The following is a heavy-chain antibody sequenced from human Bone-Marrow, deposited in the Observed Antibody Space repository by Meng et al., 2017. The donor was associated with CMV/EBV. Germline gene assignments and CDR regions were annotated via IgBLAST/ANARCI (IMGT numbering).Heavy chain of an antibody. CDR2: VYGGASRM. D-gene: IGHD6-19*01. Sequence: GESLKISCAASGFTFSSYAMGWVRQAPGKGLDWVAYVYGGASRMYYSGSVRARFTISRDDSTSTLYLRMNRLRADDTAVYFCVKCDLVTWRVLAVPAREWGRGTLVTVSS. CDR1: GFTFSSYA. J-gene: IGHJ4*02. V-gene: IGHV3-23*03. CDR3: VKCDLVTWRVLAVPARE.